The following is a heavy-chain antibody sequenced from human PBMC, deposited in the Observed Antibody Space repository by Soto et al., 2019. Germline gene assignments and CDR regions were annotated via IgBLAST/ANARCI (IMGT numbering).Heavy chain of an antibody. Sequence: QVQLVQSGAEVKKPGASVKVSCKASGYTFTSYDINWVRQATGQGLEWMGWMHPNSGNTGYAQKLQGRATMTRETSRSTAYMELSSLRSEDTAVDYCARGVTMVRGFIITKKGMFFDYWAQVTIVTVAS. CDR1: GYTFTSYD. V-gene: IGHV1-8*01. CDR3: ARGVTMVRGFIITKKGMFFDY. D-gene: IGHD3-10*01. CDR2: MHPNSGNT. J-gene: IGHJ4*02.